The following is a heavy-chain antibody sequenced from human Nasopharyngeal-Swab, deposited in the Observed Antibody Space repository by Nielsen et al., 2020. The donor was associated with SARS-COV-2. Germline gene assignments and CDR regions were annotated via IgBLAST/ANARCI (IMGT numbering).Heavy chain of an antibody. V-gene: IGHV4-31*02. D-gene: IGHD1-7*01. J-gene: IGHJ4*02. Sequence: RQAPGKGLEWSGYIYYSGSTYYNPSLKSRVTISVDTSKNQFSLKLSSVTAADTAVYYCARAGAQLPEYYFDYWGQGTLVTVSS. CDR2: IYYSGST. CDR3: ARAGAQLPEYYFDY.